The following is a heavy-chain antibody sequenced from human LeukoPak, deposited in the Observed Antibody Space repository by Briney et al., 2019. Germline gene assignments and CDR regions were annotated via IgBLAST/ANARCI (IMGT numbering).Heavy chain of an antibody. CDR3: ARGFSPIVVVVAAADAFDI. Sequence: SVKVSCKASGGTFSSYAISWVRQAPGQGLEWMGGIIPIFGTANYAQKFQGRVTITADGSTSTAYMELSSLRSEDTAVYYCARGFSPIVVVVAAADAFDIWGQGTMVTVSS. CDR2: IIPIFGTA. CDR1: GGTFSSYA. V-gene: IGHV1-69*13. D-gene: IGHD2-15*01. J-gene: IGHJ3*02.